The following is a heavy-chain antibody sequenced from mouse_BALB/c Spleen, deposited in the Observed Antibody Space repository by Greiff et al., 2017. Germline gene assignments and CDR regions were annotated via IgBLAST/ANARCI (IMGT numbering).Heavy chain of an antibody. V-gene: IGHV3-8*02. CDR2: ISYSGST. CDR3: ARALRDYYAMDY. CDR1: GDSITSGY. Sequence: EVKLQESGPSLVKPSQTLSLTCSVTGDSITSGYWYWIRKFPGNKLEYMGYISYSGSTYYNPSLKSRISITRDTSKNQYYLQLNSVTTEDTATYYCARALRDYYAMDYWGQGTSVTVSS. D-gene: IGHD1-1*01. J-gene: IGHJ4*01.